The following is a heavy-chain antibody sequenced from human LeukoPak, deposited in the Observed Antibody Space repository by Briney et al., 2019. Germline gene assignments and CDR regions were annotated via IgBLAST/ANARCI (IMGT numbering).Heavy chain of an antibody. V-gene: IGHV3-7*03. D-gene: IGHD3-22*01. CDR2: IKQDGSEK. Sequence: GGSLRLSCAASGFTFSSYWMSWVRQAPGKGLERVANIKQDGSEKYYVDSVKGRFTISRDNAKNSLYLQMNSLRAEDTAVYYCARVGSYYDSSGYPWYFDYWGQGTLVTVSS. J-gene: IGHJ4*02. CDR3: ARVGSYYDSSGYPWYFDY. CDR1: GFTFSSYW.